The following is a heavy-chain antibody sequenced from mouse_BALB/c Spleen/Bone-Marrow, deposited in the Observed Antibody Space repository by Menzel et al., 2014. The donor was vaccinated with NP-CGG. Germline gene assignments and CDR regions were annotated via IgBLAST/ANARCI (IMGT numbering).Heavy chain of an antibody. J-gene: IGHJ2*01. CDR1: GYTFTDYY. CDR2: VHPYNGGT. CDR3: ATGWVGWLLLY. V-gene: IGHV1-19*01. D-gene: IGHD2-3*01. Sequence: VQLQQSGPELVKPGASVKMSCKASGYTFTDYYMDWVKQSHGESFEWIGRVHPYNGGTSYNQKFKGKATLTVDKSSSTAYMELNSLTSEDSAVYYCATGWVGWLLLYWGQGTTLTVSS.